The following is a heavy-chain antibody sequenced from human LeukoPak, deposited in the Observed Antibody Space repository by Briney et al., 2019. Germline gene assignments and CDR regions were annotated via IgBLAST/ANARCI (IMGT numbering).Heavy chain of an antibody. J-gene: IGHJ4*02. D-gene: IGHD3-16*02. V-gene: IGHV1-69*13. CDR1: GGTLSSYA. CDR2: IIPIFGTA. Sequence: SVRVSCKASGGTLSSYAISLVRQAPGQGLEWMGGIIPIFGTANYAQKFQGRVTITADESTSTAYMELSSLRSEDTAVYYCASGALSELGELSSTPFDYWGQGTLVTVSS. CDR3: ASGALSELGELSSTPFDY.